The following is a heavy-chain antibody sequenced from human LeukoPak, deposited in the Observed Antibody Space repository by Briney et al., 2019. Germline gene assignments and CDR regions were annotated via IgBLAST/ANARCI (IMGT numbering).Heavy chain of an antibody. CDR2: INHSGST. J-gene: IGHJ4*02. Sequence: SETLSLTCAVYDGSFSGYYWSWIRQPPGKGLEWIGEINHSGSTNYNPSLKSRVTVSVDTSKNQFSLKLSSVTVADTAVYYCARGPGITAAGNFDYWGQGTLVTVSS. CDR1: DGSFSGYY. D-gene: IGHD6-13*01. V-gene: IGHV4-34*01. CDR3: ARGPGITAAGNFDY.